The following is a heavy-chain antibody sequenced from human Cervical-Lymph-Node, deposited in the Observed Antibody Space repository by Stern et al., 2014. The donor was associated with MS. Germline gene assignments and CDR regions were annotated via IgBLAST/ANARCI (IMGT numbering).Heavy chain of an antibody. J-gene: IGHJ5*02. CDR3: ARHLGSHESGWFDP. CDR1: GGTLISYP. D-gene: IGHD1-26*01. CDR2: IMPIWGTS. Sequence: VQLLESGAEVKKPGSSVKVSCQASGGTLISYPISWVRQAPGQGLEWLGGIMPIWGTSNYAHKFQGRVTITADESTTTIYMELRSLKSEDTAVYYCARHLGSHESGWFDPWGQGTLVTVSS. V-gene: IGHV1-69*01.